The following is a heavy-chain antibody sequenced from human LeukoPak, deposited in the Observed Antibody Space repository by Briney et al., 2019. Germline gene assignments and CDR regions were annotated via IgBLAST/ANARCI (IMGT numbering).Heavy chain of an antibody. CDR2: ISGSGGTT. CDR1: GFTFSTYA. D-gene: IGHD2-15*01. Sequence: GRSLRLSCAASGFTFSTYAMTWVRQTPGKGLEWVSVISGSGGTTYYADSVKGRFTLSRDNSKNTVFLQMNSLRAEDTAVYYCAKSRAGVVVVAADDSGQGTLLTVSS. J-gene: IGHJ4*02. CDR3: AKSRAGVVVVAADD. V-gene: IGHV3-23*01.